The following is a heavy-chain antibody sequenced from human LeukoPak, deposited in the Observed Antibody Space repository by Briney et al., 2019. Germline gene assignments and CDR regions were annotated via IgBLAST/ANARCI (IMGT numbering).Heavy chain of an antibody. V-gene: IGHV1-8*03. D-gene: IGHD3-3*01. CDR2: MNPNSGNT. CDR1: GYTFTSYD. J-gene: IGHJ4*02. Sequence: GASVKVSCKASGYTFTSYDINWVRQATGQGLEWMGWMNPNSGNTGYAQKFQGRVTITRNTSISTAYMELSSLRSEDTAVYYCARGLAYYDFWSGYYRTYYFDYWGQGTLVTVSS. CDR3: ARGLAYYDFWSGYYRTYYFDY.